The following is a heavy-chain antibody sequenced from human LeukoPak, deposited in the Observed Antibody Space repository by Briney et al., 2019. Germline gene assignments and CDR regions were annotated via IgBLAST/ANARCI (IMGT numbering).Heavy chain of an antibody. V-gene: IGHV3-74*01. J-gene: IGHJ4*02. Sequence: PGGSLRLSCAVSGFTFSSYWMHWVRQAPGKGLVWVSRIDRDGSRINYADSVKGRFTISRDNGKDTLFLQKNSLRAEDAAVYYCVRGNDYGGPHYWGQGTLVTVSS. CDR2: IDRDGSRI. D-gene: IGHD4-23*01. CDR1: GFTFSSYW. CDR3: VRGNDYGGPHY.